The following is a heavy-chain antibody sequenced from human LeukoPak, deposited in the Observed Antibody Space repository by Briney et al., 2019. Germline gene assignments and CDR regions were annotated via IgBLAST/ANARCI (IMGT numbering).Heavy chain of an antibody. D-gene: IGHD6-13*01. J-gene: IGHJ4*02. CDR3: ARDISSSWTYYFDY. CDR2: ISSSGSTI. Sequence: GGSLRLSCAASGFTFSSYEMNWVRQAPGKGLEWVSYISSSGSTIYYADSVKGRFTISRDNAKNSLYLQMNSLGAEDTAVYYCARDISSSWTYYFDYWGQGTLVTVSS. CDR1: GFTFSSYE. V-gene: IGHV3-48*03.